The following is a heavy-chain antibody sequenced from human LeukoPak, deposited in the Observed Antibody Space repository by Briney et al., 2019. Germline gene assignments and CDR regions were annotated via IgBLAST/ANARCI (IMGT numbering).Heavy chain of an antibody. CDR2: INHSGST. CDR1: GGSICSYY. CDR3: ARRGGIVVVPAKKYFDY. D-gene: IGHD2-2*01. Sequence: SETLSLTCTVSGGSICSYYWSWIRQPPGKGLEWIGEINHSGSTNYDPSLKSRVTISVDTSKNQFSLKLSSVTAADTAVYYCARRGGIVVVPAKKYFDYWGQGTLVTVSS. J-gene: IGHJ4*02. V-gene: IGHV4-34*01.